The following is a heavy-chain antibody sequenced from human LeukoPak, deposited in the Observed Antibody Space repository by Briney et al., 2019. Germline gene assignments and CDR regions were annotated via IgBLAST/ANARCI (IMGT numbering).Heavy chain of an antibody. J-gene: IGHJ3*02. CDR3: ARRREAVGTRPEFVFDI. D-gene: IGHD6-13*01. Sequence: SETLSLTCTVSGGSISSAGYYWGWIRQPPGKGLEWIGSFHYSGSTYYNPSLKSRVTISVDTPNNQFSLKLGSVTAADTAVYYCARRREAVGTRPEFVFDIWGQGTMVTVSS. CDR1: GGSISSAGYY. V-gene: IGHV4-39*01. CDR2: FHYSGST.